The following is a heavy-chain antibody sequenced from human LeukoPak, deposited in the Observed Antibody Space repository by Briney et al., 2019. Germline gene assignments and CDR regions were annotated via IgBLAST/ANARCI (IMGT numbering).Heavy chain of an antibody. V-gene: IGHV3-48*01. D-gene: IGHD1-26*01. CDR1: GFTFSSYS. CDR3: ARAYSERYGLGYYYMDA. J-gene: IGHJ6*03. Sequence: GGSLRLSCAASGFTFSSYSMNWVRQAPGKGLEWVSYISSSSSTIYYADSVKGRFTISRDNAKNSLYLQMNSLRAEDTAVYYCARAYSERYGLGYYYMDAWGKGTTVTISS. CDR2: ISSSSSTI.